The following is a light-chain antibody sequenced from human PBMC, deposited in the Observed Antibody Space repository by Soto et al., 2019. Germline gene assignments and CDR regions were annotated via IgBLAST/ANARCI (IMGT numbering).Light chain of an antibody. CDR2: VVS. J-gene: IGLJ1*01. CDR1: SSDVGGYDY. CDR3: SLYTSSDTPYV. Sequence: QSALTQPASVSGSPGQSITISCTGTSSDVGGYDYVSWYQQHPDKAPKLIIYVVSNRPSGVSNRFSGSKSGNTASLTISGRQAEDEADYYCSLYTSSDTPYVFGTGTKLTVL. V-gene: IGLV2-14*01.